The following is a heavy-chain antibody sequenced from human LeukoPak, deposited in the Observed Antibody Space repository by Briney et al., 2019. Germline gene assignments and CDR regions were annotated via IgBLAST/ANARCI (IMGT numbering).Heavy chain of an antibody. CDR1: GFTFSSHG. CDR2: ISGSGDNT. J-gene: IGHJ4*02. D-gene: IGHD3-9*01. CDR3: AKDRVLRYFDWLFDLDY. V-gene: IGHV3-23*01. Sequence: GGSLRLSCAASGFTFSSHGMSWVRQAPGKGLEWVSTISGSGDNTYYADSVKGRFTISRDNSKNTLYLQMNSLRAEDTAVYYCAKDRVLRYFDWLFDLDYWGQGTLVTVSS.